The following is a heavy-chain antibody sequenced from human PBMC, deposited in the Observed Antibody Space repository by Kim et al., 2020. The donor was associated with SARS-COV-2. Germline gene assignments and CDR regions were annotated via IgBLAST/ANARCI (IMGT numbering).Heavy chain of an antibody. CDR2: IYYSGST. J-gene: IGHJ3*02. D-gene: IGHD1-26*01. V-gene: IGHV4-31*03. Sequence: SETLSLTCTVSGGSINSVGYYWGWIRQHPGKGLEWIGYIYYSGSTYYNPSLKSRLSISVDTSKNQFSLKLSSVTAADTAVYYCARGDDSGSYLADGFDIWGQGTTVTVSS. CDR3: ARGDDSGSYLADGFDI. CDR1: GGSINSVGYY.